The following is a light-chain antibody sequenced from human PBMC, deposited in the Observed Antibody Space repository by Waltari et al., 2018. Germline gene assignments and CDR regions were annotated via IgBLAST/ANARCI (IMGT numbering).Light chain of an antibody. Sequence: QSALTQPASVSGSPGQSITISCPGTSSDVGGYDHVSWFQQHPGKAPKLVIYDVSNRPSGVSNRFSGSKSVNTASLTISGLQAEDEADYYCSSCTSSSTLVFGSGTKVTVL. CDR1: SSDVGGYDH. J-gene: IGLJ1*01. V-gene: IGLV2-14*01. CDR3: SSCTSSSTLV. CDR2: DVS.